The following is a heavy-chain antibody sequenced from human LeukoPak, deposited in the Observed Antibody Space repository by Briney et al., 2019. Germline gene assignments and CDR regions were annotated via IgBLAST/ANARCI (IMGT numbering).Heavy chain of an antibody. D-gene: IGHD3-10*01. CDR3: ARGLVRGVIPIRGYFDY. J-gene: IGHJ4*02. V-gene: IGHV4-4*02. Sequence: SETLSLTCAVSGGSISSSNWWSWVRQPPGKGLEWIGEIYHSGSTNYNPSLKSRVTMSVDTSKNQFSLKLSSVTAADTAVYYCARGLVRGVIPIRGYFDYWGQGTLVTVSS. CDR1: GGSISSSNW. CDR2: IYHSGST.